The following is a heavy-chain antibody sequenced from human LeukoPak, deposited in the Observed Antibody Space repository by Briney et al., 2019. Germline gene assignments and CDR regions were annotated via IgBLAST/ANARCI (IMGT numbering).Heavy chain of an antibody. CDR3: ARGVDLVGELDY. CDR2: ISSSSSYT. D-gene: IGHD1-26*01. CDR1: GFTFSDYY. Sequence: GGSLRLSCAASGFTFSDYYMNWIRQAPGQGLEWVSYISSSSSYTNYADSVKGRFTISRDNAKNSLYLQMNSLRAEDTAVYYCARGVDLVGELDYWGQGTLVTVSS. V-gene: IGHV3-11*05. J-gene: IGHJ4*02.